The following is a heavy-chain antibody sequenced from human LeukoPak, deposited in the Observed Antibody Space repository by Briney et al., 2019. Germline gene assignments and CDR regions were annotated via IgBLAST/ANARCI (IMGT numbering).Heavy chain of an antibody. Sequence: ASVKVSCKVSGYSVSELSMHWVRQAPGLGLEWMGGFDREDDAPVYAQQFQGRVTMTEDTSTDTAYMELSSLRSEDTALYYCATLDSHYDSSGRPLLPDWGQGTLVTVSS. CDR3: ATLDSHYDSSGRPLLPD. J-gene: IGHJ4*02. V-gene: IGHV1-24*01. CDR1: GYSVSELS. CDR2: FDREDDAP. D-gene: IGHD3-22*01.